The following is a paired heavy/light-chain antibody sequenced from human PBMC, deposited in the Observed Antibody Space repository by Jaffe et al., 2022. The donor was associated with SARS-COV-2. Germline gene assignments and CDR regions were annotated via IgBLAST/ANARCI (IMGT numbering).Heavy chain of an antibody. Sequence: EVQLLESGGGLVQPGGSLRLSCAVSGFSFSSYAMSWVRQAPGKGLEWVSTIGGSDGDTYYADSVRGRFTISRDNSKNTLHLQMNSLRAEDTAVYYCSKDLDGTSAWILFEYWGQGTLVSVSS. V-gene: IGHV3-23*01. CDR2: IGGSDGDT. CDR1: GFSFSSYA. CDR3: SKDLDGTSAWILFEY. J-gene: IGHJ4*02. D-gene: IGHD6-19*01.
Light chain of an antibody. Sequence: EIVMTQSPATLSVSPGEWVTLSCRASQNIINHLAWYQQKPGQAPRLLIYYASTRATGIPARFSGSGSGTEFTLTIGSLQSEDFALYYCQQFNSWPFSFGPGTKVDI. J-gene: IGKJ3*01. CDR3: QQFNSWPFS. CDR1: QNIINH. V-gene: IGKV3-15*01. CDR2: YAS.